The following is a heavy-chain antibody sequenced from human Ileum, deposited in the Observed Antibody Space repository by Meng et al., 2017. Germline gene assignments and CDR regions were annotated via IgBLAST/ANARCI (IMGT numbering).Heavy chain of an antibody. Sequence: QVHLVESGGGVVQPGRSLRLSCAASGFTFSSYAVHWVRQAPGKGLEWVAVISFDGSNKYYIDSVKSRFTISRDNSKNTVFLQMGSLRAEDTALYYCARGLPYYDSTDYYRLDYWGQGTLVTVSS. CDR3: ARGLPYYDSTDYYRLDY. CDR2: ISFDGSNK. CDR1: GFTFSSYA. J-gene: IGHJ4*02. V-gene: IGHV3-30-3*01. D-gene: IGHD3-22*01.